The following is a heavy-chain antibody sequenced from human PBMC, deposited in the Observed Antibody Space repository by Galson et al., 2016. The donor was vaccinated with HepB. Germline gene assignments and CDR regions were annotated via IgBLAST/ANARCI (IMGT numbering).Heavy chain of an antibody. V-gene: IGHV3-48*02. CDR1: GFTFSNYI. Sequence: SLRLSCAASGFTFSNYIMNWVRQAPGTGLEWVSYISSGSSTKYYADSVKGRFTISRDNDKNSLYLQMNRLRDEDTAVYYCAGDLISPSGNAFDIWGPGTMVTVSS. J-gene: IGHJ3*02. D-gene: IGHD2/OR15-2a*01. CDR3: AGDLISPSGNAFDI. CDR2: ISSGSSTK.